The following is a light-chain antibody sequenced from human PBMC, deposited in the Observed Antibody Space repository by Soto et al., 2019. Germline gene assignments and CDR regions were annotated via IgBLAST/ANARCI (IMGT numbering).Light chain of an antibody. V-gene: IGLV2-23*01. CDR1: SSDVGSYNL. CDR3: CSYACSSTPYV. Sequence: QSVLTQPASVSGSPGQSITISCTGTSSDVGSYNLVSWYQQHPGKAPKLMIYEGSKRPSGVSNRFSGSKSGNTTSLTISGLQAEDEADYYCCSYACSSTPYVFGTGTKVTVL. CDR2: EGS. J-gene: IGLJ1*01.